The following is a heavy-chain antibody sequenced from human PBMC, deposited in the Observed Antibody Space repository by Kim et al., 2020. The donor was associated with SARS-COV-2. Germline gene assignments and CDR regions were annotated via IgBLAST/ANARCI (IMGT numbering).Heavy chain of an antibody. CDR3: AKDPGLSTMFGVVIRNPNYYGMDV. D-gene: IGHD3-3*01. CDR2: INTNTGNP. V-gene: IGHV7-4-1*02. Sequence: ASVKVSCKASGYTFTSYAMNWVRQAPGQGLEWMGWINTNTGNPTYAQGFTGRFVFSLDPSVSTAYLQISSLKAEDTAVYYCAKDPGLSTMFGVVIRNPNYYGMDVWGQGTTVTVSS. J-gene: IGHJ6*02. CDR1: GYTFTSYA.